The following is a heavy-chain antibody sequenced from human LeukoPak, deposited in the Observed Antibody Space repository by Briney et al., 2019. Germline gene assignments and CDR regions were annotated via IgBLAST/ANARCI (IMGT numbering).Heavy chain of an antibody. V-gene: IGHV1-2*02. CDR3: ARAYYYDSSGYYFNY. D-gene: IGHD3-22*01. J-gene: IGHJ4*02. CDR1: GYTFTGYY. Sequence: ASVKVSCKASGYTFTGYYMHWVRQAPGQGLEWMGWINPNSGGTNYAQKFQGRVTMTRDTSISTAYMELSRLRSDDTAVYYCARAYYYDSSGYYFNYWGQGTLVTVSS. CDR2: INPNSGGT.